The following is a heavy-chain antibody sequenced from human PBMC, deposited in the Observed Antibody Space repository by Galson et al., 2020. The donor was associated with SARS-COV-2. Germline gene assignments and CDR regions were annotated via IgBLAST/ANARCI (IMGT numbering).Heavy chain of an antibody. V-gene: IGHV3-21*06. CDR1: GFTFMSYS. J-gene: IGHJ6*02. CDR3: ARVSDMATTPDRYYFYGLDV. CDR2: ISSGSTYL. D-gene: IGHD2-21*02. Sequence: GGSLRLSCAASGFTFMSYSMNWVRQAPGKGLEWVASISSGSTYLLYADSVKGRFTISRDNAKNSLLLQMNSLRSEDTAVYFCARVSDMATTPDRYYFYGLDVWGQGTTVTVSS.